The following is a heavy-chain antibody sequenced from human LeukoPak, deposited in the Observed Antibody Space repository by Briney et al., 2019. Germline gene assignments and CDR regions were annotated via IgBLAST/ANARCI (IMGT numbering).Heavy chain of an antibody. CDR1: GGSISNVHYY. CDR3: ARVKECSGGSCYSVDY. J-gene: IGHJ4*02. D-gene: IGHD2-15*01. Sequence: SETLSLTCTVSGGSISNVHYYWSWIRQPAGKGLEWIGRIYTSGSTNFNPSLKSRVTMSVDTSKNQFSLKLSSVTAADTAVYYCARVKECSGGSCYSVDYWGQGTLVTVSS. CDR2: IYTSGST. V-gene: IGHV4-61*02.